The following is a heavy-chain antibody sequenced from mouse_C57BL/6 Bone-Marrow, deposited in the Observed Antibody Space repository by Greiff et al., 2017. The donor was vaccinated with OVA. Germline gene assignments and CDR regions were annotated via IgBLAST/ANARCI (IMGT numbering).Heavy chain of an antibody. CDR2: ISGGGGHT. D-gene: IGHD2-3*01. CDR1: GFTFSSYT. CDR3: ARLLYDGYYVGYFDY. J-gene: IGHJ2*01. Sequence: EVKLMESGGGLVKPGGSLKLSCAASGFTFSSYTMSWVRQTPEKRLEWVATISGGGGHTYYPDSVKGRFPISRDHAKNTMYLQLSSLRSEDTALYYCARLLYDGYYVGYFDYWGQGTTLTVSS. V-gene: IGHV5-9*01.